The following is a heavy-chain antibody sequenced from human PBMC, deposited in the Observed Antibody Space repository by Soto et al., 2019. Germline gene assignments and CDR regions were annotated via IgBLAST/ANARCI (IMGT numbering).Heavy chain of an antibody. Sequence: QVQLVQSGAEVKKPGASVKVSCKASGYTFTGYYMHWVRQAPGQGLEWMGWINPNSGGTNYAQKFQGRVTMTRDTAISTAYMELSRLRSDDTAVYYWARVKGYSSSWLHAFDIWGQGTMVTVSS. D-gene: IGHD6-13*01. CDR1: GYTFTGYY. CDR3: ARVKGYSSSWLHAFDI. V-gene: IGHV1-2*02. J-gene: IGHJ3*02. CDR2: INPNSGGT.